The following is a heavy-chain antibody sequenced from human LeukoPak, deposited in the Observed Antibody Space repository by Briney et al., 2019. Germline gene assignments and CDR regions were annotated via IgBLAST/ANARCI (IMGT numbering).Heavy chain of an antibody. CDR1: GGSISSGSYY. CDR2: IYTSGGT. V-gene: IGHV4-61*02. CDR3: ATSGGYYDILTGYYTSYFDY. J-gene: IGHJ4*02. D-gene: IGHD3-9*01. Sequence: SQTLSLTCTVSGGSISSGSYYWSWIRQPAGRGLEWIGRIYTSGGTKYNPSLKSRVTISVDTSKNQFSLKLSSVTAADTAVYYCATSGGYYDILTGYYTSYFDYWGQGTLVTVSS.